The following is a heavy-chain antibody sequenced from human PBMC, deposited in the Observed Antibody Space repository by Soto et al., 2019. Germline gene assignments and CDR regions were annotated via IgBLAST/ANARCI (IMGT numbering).Heavy chain of an antibody. CDR1: SGSTGTSIYY. Sequence: PSDPLSLTCKVSSGSTGTSIYYRGCIRQAPEKGLEWVGSIYYSGRTYYNPSLESRVTISVDTSKNQFSLKMSSVSAADTAVYYCARHSSLGSGYYPWGQGTMVT. V-gene: IGHV4-39*01. D-gene: IGHD3-22*01. J-gene: IGHJ3*01. CDR3: ARHSSLGSGYYP. CDR2: IYYSGRT.